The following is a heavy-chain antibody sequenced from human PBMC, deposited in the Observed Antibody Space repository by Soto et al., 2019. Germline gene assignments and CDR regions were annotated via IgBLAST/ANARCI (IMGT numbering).Heavy chain of an antibody. V-gene: IGHV5-10-1*01. Sequence: GESLKISCQGSGYSFTRYWINWVRQMPGRGLEWMGRIDPRDSYTHYSPSFQGHVAMSIDKSINTAYLQWSSLKASDTAKYYCVRVYSSEWCYGMDVCRQGTTVTVSS. D-gene: IGHD3-22*01. CDR1: GYSFTRYW. CDR2: IDPRDSYT. CDR3: VRVYSSEWCYGMDV. J-gene: IGHJ6*02.